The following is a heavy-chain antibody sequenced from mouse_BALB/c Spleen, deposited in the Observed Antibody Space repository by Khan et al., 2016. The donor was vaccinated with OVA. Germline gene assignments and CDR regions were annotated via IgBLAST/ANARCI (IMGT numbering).Heavy chain of an antibody. CDR2: INPSSGGT. Sequence: VELVESGAELVTPGASVRLSCKASGYTFTSYYLYWVKQRPGQGLEWIGDINPSSGGTNFNEKFKSKATLTVDKSSSTAYIQLNSLTSADSAVYYGTRSGYGSFAYWGQGTLGTVYA. CDR1: GYTFTSYY. CDR3: TRSGYGSFAY. V-gene: IGHV1S81*02. J-gene: IGHJ3*01. D-gene: IGHD2-2*01.